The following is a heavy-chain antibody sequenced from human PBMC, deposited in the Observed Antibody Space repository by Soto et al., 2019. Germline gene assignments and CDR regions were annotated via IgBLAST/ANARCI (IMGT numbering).Heavy chain of an antibody. V-gene: IGHV1-69*02. J-gene: IGHJ4*02. Sequence: QVQLVQSGAVVKKPGSPVRVSSTVSGDTFNFYTISWVRQVPGQGPEWMGRIIPMLGMSNYAQKFQGRVTIMADKSTSTVYMNLSGLTSEDTAVYYCATNYGSGSTHFDYWGQGTLVTVSS. CDR3: ATNYGSGSTHFDY. CDR2: IIPMLGMS. CDR1: GDTFNFYT. D-gene: IGHD3-10*01.